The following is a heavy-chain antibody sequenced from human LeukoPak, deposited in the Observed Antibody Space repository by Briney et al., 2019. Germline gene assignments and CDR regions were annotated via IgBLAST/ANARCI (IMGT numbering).Heavy chain of an antibody. V-gene: IGHV1-2*02. CDR2: INPNSGGT. CDR1: GYTFTGYY. CDR3: ARDYVWGSYRYTGSRH. D-gene: IGHD3-16*02. Sequence: ASVKVSCKASGYTFTGYYMHRVRQAPGQGLEWMGWINPNSGGTNYAQKFQGRVTMTRDTSISTAYMELSRLRSDDTAVYYCARDYVWGSYRYTGSRHWGQGTLVTVSS. J-gene: IGHJ4*02.